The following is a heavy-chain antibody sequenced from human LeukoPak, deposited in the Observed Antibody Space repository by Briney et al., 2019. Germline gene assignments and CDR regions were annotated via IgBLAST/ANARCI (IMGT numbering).Heavy chain of an antibody. CDR1: GGSISSGSYY. J-gene: IGHJ5*02. D-gene: IGHD3-3*01. Sequence: PSETLSLTCTVSGGSISSGSYYWGWIRQPPGKGLEWIGSIYYSGSTYYNPSLKSRVTISVDTSKNQFSQKLSSVTAADTAVYYCARPLEYPGGWFDPWGQGTLVTVSS. CDR2: IYYSGST. V-gene: IGHV4-39*07. CDR3: ARPLEYPGGWFDP.